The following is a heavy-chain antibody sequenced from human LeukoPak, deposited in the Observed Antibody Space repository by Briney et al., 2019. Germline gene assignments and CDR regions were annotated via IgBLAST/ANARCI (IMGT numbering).Heavy chain of an antibody. CDR1: RFGLNTYG. J-gene: IGHJ6*02. Sequence: GGSLRLSCAASRFGLNTYGMHWVRQAPGKGLEWVAVIWHDGDKNYYSDSVKGRFTASRDNSKNMLFLQMNDLAVEDTAVYFCARGTRVQLPRYYYHGLALWGQGTTVIVSS. V-gene: IGHV3-33*01. CDR3: ARGTRVQLPRYYYHGLAL. D-gene: IGHD2-15*01. CDR2: IWHDGDKN.